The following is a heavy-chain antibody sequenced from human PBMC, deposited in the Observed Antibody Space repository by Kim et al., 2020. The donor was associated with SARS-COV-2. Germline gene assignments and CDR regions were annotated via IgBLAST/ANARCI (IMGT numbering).Heavy chain of an antibody. CDR3: ARDSQPRGVIINYYYYGMDV. Sequence: SVKVSCKASGGTFSSYAISWVRQAPGQGLEWMGGIIPIFGTANYAQKFQGRVTITADESTSTAYMELSSLRSEDTAVYYCARDSQPRGVIINYYYYGMDVWGQGTTVTVSS. D-gene: IGHD3-10*01. CDR1: GGTFSSYA. J-gene: IGHJ6*02. V-gene: IGHV1-69*13. CDR2: IIPIFGTA.